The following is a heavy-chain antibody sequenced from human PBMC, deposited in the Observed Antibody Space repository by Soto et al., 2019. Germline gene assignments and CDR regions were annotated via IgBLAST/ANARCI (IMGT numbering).Heavy chain of an antibody. Sequence: PGGSLRLSCAASGFSFSTYEMNWVRQAPGKGLEWVSYISKNGIDIYYADSVKGRFTISRDNANNSLFLQMDSLRPEDTAVYYCAPRKYGSFNIGAFDIWGQGTMVTDS. CDR3: APRKYGSFNIGAFDI. CDR1: GFSFSTYE. V-gene: IGHV3-48*03. CDR2: ISKNGIDI. J-gene: IGHJ3*02. D-gene: IGHD1-26*01.